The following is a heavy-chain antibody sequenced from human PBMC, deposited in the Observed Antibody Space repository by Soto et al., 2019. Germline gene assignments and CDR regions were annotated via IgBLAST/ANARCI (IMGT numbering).Heavy chain of an antibody. J-gene: IGHJ4*02. CDR3: ATPWFGDGDY. CDR2: IYYSGST. CDR1: GGSISGSSYY. Sequence: QLQLQESGPGLVKPSETLSLTCTVSGGSISGSSYYWGWIRQPPGKGLEWIGSIYYSGSTHYNPSLKSRVTISVATAKNQFSLKLSSVTAADTAVYYCATPWFGDGDYWGQGTLVTVSS. V-gene: IGHV4-39*01. D-gene: IGHD3-10*01.